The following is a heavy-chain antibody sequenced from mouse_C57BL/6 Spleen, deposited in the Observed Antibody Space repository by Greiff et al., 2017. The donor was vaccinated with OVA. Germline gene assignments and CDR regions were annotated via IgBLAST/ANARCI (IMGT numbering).Heavy chain of an antibody. V-gene: IGHV1-42*01. CDR1: GYSFTGYY. CDR2: INPSTGGT. J-gene: IGHJ2*01. CDR3: ARATDDY. Sequence: EVKLQESGPELVKPGASVKISCKASGYSFTGYYMNWVKQSPEKSLEWIGEINPSTGGTTYNQKFKAKATLTVDKSSSTAYMQLKSLTSEDSAVYYCARATDDYWGQGTTLTVSS.